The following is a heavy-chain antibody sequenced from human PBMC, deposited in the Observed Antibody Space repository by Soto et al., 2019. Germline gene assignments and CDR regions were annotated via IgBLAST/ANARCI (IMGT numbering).Heavy chain of an antibody. CDR2: IYYSGST. Sequence: SETLSLTCTVSGGSISSYYWSWIRQPPGKGLEWIGYIYYSGSTYYNPSLKSRVTISVDTSKNQFSLKLSSVTAADTAVYYCARHNYDSSGTAVDVWGQGTTVTVSS. CDR1: GGSISSYY. CDR3: ARHNYDSSGTAVDV. V-gene: IGHV4-59*06. J-gene: IGHJ6*02. D-gene: IGHD3-22*01.